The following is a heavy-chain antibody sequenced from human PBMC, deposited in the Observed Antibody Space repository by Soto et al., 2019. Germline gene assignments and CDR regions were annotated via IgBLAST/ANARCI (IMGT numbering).Heavy chain of an antibody. V-gene: IGHV3-21*06. CDR1: GFTFISYG. D-gene: IGHD3-16*02. Sequence: GGPLRLSCAASGFTFISYGMNWVRQAPGKKMEWVSSISSSCSYIYYADSVKGRFTISRDNAKNSLYLQMNSLRAEDTAVYYCASMPGDYDYIWGSYRDIPPLTPLGVDDWGQGTLVTISS. CDR3: ASMPGDYDYIWGSYRDIPPLTPLGVDD. CDR2: ISSSCSYI. J-gene: IGHJ4*02.